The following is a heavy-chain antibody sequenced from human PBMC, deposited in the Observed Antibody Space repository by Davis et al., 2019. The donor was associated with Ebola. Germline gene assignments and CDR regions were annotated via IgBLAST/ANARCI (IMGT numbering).Heavy chain of an antibody. CDR2: IYHSGSP. D-gene: IGHD3-10*01. CDR1: GGSISSSNW. V-gene: IGHV4-4*02. Sequence: SETLSLTCAVSGGSISSSNWWSWVRQPPGKGLEWIGEIYHSGSPNYNPSLKSRVTISVDKSKNQFSLKLSSVTAADTAVYYCARDRAYGIRAFDIWGQGTMVTVSS. CDR3: ARDRAYGIRAFDI. J-gene: IGHJ3*02.